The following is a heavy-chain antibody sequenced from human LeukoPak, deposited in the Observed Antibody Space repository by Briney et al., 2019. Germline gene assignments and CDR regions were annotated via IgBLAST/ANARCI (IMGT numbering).Heavy chain of an antibody. J-gene: IGHJ3*01. CDR2: IYYTGIT. D-gene: IGHD2-2*01. V-gene: IGHV4-59*01. CDR1: GGSISGYY. Sequence: SETLSLTCTVSGGSISGYYWSWIRQPPGKGLEWIGCIYYTGITSYNPSLKSRVTISLETSKNQFSMRLTSVTAADTAVYYCGRVSTSGSVLWGQGTMVTVSS. CDR3: GRVSTSGSVL.